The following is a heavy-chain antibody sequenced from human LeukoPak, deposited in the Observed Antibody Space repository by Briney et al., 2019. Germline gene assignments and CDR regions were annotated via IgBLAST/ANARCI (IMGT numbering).Heavy chain of an antibody. V-gene: IGHV1-46*01. CDR1: GYTFTGYY. CDR3: ARAMVRGVIEYNWFDP. J-gene: IGHJ5*02. D-gene: IGHD3-10*01. CDR2: INPSGGST. Sequence: ASVKVSCKASGYTFTGYYMHWVRQAPGQGLEWMGIINPSGGSTSYAQKFQGRVTMTRDTSTSTVYMELSSLRSEDTAVYYCARAMVRGVIEYNWFDPWGQGTLVTVSS.